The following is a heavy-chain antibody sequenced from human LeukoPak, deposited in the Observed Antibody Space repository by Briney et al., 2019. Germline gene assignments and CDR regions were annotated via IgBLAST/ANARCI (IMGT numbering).Heavy chain of an antibody. CDR3: AKDRYYDSSGYYGVSYFDY. D-gene: IGHD3-22*01. Sequence: PGGSLRLSCAASGFTFSSYGMHWVRQAPGKGLEWVAVISYDGSNKYYADSVKGRFTISRDNSKNTLYLQMNSLRAKDTAVYYCAKDRYYDSSGYYGVSYFDYWGQGTLVTVSS. J-gene: IGHJ4*02. CDR1: GFTFSSYG. V-gene: IGHV3-30*18. CDR2: ISYDGSNK.